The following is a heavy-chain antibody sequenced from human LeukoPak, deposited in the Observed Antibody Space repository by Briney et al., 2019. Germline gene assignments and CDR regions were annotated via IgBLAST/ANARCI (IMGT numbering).Heavy chain of an antibody. D-gene: IGHD6-6*01. CDR1: GFTFTNYW. Sequence: GGSLRLSCAASGFTFTNYWMTWVRQAPGKGLEWVANIGQDGGEKYYVDSVKGRFTISRDNSKNTLYLQMNSLRAEDTAVYYCARDLSIAATLGAFDIWGQGTMVTVSS. J-gene: IGHJ3*02. CDR2: IGQDGGEK. V-gene: IGHV3-7*01. CDR3: ARDLSIAATLGAFDI.